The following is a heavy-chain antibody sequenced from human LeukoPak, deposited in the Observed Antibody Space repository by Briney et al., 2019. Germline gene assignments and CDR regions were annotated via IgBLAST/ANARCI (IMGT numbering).Heavy chain of an antibody. V-gene: IGHV3-30*18. CDR2: ISYDGSNK. D-gene: IGHD2-2*02. J-gene: IGHJ6*02. Sequence: GRSLRLSCAASGFTFSSYGMHWVRQAPGKGLEWVAVISYDGSNKYYADSVKGRFTISRDNSKNTLYLQMNSLRAEDTAVYYCAKAAARPYYYYGMDVWGQGTTVTVSS. CDR3: AKAAARPYYYYGMDV. CDR1: GFTFSSYG.